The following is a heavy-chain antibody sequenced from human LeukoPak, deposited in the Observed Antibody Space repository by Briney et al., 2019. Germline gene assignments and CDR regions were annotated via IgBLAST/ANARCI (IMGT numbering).Heavy chain of an antibody. Sequence: PGGSLRLSCAASGFTFSSYGMHWVRQAPGKGLEWVAVISYDGSSKYYADSVKGRFTISRDNSKNTLYLQMNSLRAEDTAVYYCAKVRTAAGNFSDYWGQGTLVTVSS. CDR1: GFTFSSYG. D-gene: IGHD6-13*01. V-gene: IGHV3-30*18. CDR2: ISYDGSSK. CDR3: AKVRTAAGNFSDY. J-gene: IGHJ4*02.